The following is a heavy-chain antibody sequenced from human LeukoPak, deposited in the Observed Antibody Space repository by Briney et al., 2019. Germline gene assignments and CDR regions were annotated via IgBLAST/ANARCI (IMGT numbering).Heavy chain of an antibody. CDR3: ARQTGSGLFILQ. D-gene: IGHD3/OR15-3a*01. Sequence: PSETLSLTCTVSGGSISGSSYYWGWIRQPPGRGLEWIGTIYYSGSTYYNPSLKSRVTISVDKSKNQFSLNLSSVTAADAAVYYCARQTGSGLFILQGGQGTLVTVSS. CDR1: GGSISGSSYY. V-gene: IGHV4-39*01. J-gene: IGHJ4*02. CDR2: IYYSGST.